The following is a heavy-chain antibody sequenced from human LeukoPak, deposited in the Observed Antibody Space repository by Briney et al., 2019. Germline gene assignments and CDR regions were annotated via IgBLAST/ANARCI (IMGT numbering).Heavy chain of an antibody. V-gene: IGHV4-59*08. CDR1: GGSISSYY. CDR3: ATMGDSGYDTPYFDY. Sequence: ASETLSLTCTVSGGSISSYYWSWIRQPPGKGLEWIGYIYYSGSTNYNPSLKSRVTISVDTSKNQFSLKLSSVTAADTAVYYCATMGDSGYDTPYFDYWGQGTLVTVSS. D-gene: IGHD5-12*01. J-gene: IGHJ4*02. CDR2: IYYSGST.